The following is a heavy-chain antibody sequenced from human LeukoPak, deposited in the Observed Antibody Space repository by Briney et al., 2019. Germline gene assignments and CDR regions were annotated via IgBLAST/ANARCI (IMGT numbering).Heavy chain of an antibody. Sequence: SETLSLTCAVYGGSFSGYYWSWIRQPPGKGLEWIGEINHSGSTNYNPSLKSRVTISVDTSKNQFSLKLSSVTAADTAVYYCARGRSMVRGVTAPYFQHWGQGTLVTVSS. J-gene: IGHJ1*01. CDR2: INHSGST. D-gene: IGHD3-10*01. V-gene: IGHV4-34*01. CDR3: ARGRSMVRGVTAPYFQH. CDR1: GGSFSGYY.